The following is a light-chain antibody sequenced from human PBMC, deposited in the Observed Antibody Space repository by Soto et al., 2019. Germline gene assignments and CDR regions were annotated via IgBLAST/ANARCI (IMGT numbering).Light chain of an antibody. CDR3: QQSYRSLYT. CDR2: GAS. CDR1: QSINIY. J-gene: IGKJ2*01. V-gene: IGKV1-39*01. Sequence: IQLTQSPSSLSASVGDRVTVTCRASQSINIYLNWYQQKPGKAPTLLIYGASTLQSGVPSRFSGGGSRTDFTLTISSLQTEDFATYYCQQSYRSLYTFGQGTKLEI.